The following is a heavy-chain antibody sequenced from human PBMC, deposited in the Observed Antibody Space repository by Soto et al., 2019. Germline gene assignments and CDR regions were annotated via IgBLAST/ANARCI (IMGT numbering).Heavy chain of an antibody. J-gene: IGHJ6*02. Sequence: SVKVSCKASGGTFSSYAISWVRQAPGQGLEWMGGIIPIFGTANYAQKFQGRVTITADESTSTAYMELSSLRSEDTAVYYCAREDSVLRYFDWLKNPPYYYGMDVWGPGTTLTVFS. V-gene: IGHV1-69*13. CDR1: GGTFSSYA. CDR2: IIPIFGTA. CDR3: AREDSVLRYFDWLKNPPYYYGMDV. D-gene: IGHD3-9*01.